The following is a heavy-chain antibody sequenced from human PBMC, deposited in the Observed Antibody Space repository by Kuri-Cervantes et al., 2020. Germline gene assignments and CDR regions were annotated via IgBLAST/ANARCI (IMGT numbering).Heavy chain of an antibody. CDR2: INPNSGGT. J-gene: IGHJ4*02. CDR1: GYTFTGYY. Sequence: ASVKVSCKASGYTFTGYYMHWVRQAPGQGLEWMGWINPNSGGTNYAQKFQGRVTMTRDTSISTAYMELSSLRSEDTAVYYCATSSGYTAMAAFYYWGKGTLVTVSS. CDR3: ATSSGYTAMAAFYY. D-gene: IGHD5-18*01. V-gene: IGHV1-2*02.